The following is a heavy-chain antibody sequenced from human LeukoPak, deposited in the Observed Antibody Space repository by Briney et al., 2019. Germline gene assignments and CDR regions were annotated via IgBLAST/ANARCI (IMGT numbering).Heavy chain of an antibody. J-gene: IGHJ3*02. CDR2: INVYNGNT. D-gene: IGHD2-15*01. CDR3: ARVPPTYCSGGRCYSSKDDAFDI. CDR1: GYTCFNYG. Sequence: ASVKVSCKASGYTCFNYGISWGRQAPGQGLEWRGWINVYNGNTNYTQKLQGRVTMTTDTSTSTAYMELRSLRSDDTAIYHCARVPPTYCSGGRCYSSKDDAFDIWGQGTMVTVSS. V-gene: IGHV1-18*01.